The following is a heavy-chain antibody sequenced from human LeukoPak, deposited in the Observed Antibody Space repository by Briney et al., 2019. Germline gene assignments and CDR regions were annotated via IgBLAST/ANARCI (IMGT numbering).Heavy chain of an antibody. Sequence: PGGSLRPSCAASGFTVSSNYMSWVRQAPGKGLEWVSVIYSGGSTYYADSVKGRFTISRDNSKNTLYLQMNSLRAEDTAVYYCARASPHDAFDIWGQGTMVTVSS. J-gene: IGHJ3*02. CDR1: GFTVSSNY. CDR3: ARASPHDAFDI. V-gene: IGHV3-66*01. CDR2: IYSGGST.